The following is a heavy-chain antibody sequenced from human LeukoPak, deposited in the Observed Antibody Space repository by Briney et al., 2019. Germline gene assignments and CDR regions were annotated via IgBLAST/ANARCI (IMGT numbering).Heavy chain of an antibody. D-gene: IGHD6-19*01. CDR3: AKALKVVAGSGPVDYYYYMDF. CDR1: GFTFNTYD. CDR2: LSGSGDRT. Sequence: GGSLRLSCAASGFTFNTYDMSWVRQSPVKGLEWVSGLSGSGDRTYYTDSVKGRFTISRDNSKNTLYPQMNSLRAEDTAVYYCAKALKVVAGSGPVDYYYYMDFWGKGTTVTISS. V-gene: IGHV3-23*01. J-gene: IGHJ6*03.